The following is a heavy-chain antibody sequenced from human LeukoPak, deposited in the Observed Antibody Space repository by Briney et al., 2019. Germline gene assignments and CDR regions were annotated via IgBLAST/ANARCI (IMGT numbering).Heavy chain of an antibody. CDR1: GFTFSSYG. D-gene: IGHD5-12*01. Sequence: GRSLRLSCAASGFTFSSYGMHWVRQAPGKGLEWVAVISYDGSNKYYADSVKGRFTISRDNSKNTLYLQMNSLGAEDTAVYYCAKDRRDGGYPYYFDYWGQGTLVTVSS. CDR2: ISYDGSNK. V-gene: IGHV3-30*18. CDR3: AKDRRDGGYPYYFDY. J-gene: IGHJ4*02.